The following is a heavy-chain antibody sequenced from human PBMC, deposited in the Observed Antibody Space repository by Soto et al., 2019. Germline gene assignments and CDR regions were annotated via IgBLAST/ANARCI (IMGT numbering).Heavy chain of an antibody. V-gene: IGHV3-33*01. Sequence: PGGSLRLSCAASGFTFSSYGMHWVRQAPGKGLEWVAVIWYDGSNKYYADSVKGRFTISRDNSKNTLYLQMNSLRAEDTAVYYCARATGKKQWLPDYWGQGTLVTVSS. CDR3: ARATGKKQWLPDY. CDR2: IWYDGSNK. D-gene: IGHD6-19*01. CDR1: GFTFSSYG. J-gene: IGHJ4*02.